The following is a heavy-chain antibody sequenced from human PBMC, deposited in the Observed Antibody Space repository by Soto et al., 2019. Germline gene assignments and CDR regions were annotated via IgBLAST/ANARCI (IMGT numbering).Heavy chain of an antibody. V-gene: IGHV1-18*01. CDR3: ARDAPYDDFWSGVMELYYYGMDV. CDR2: ITAHNGNT. D-gene: IGHD3-3*01. Sequence: QVQLVQSGGEVKKPGASVKVSCKASGYTFSNYAISWVRQAPGQGLEWMGWITAHNGNTKYAQTFQARVTMTTDKSTSTASMELRSLTSDDTAVYYCARDAPYDDFWSGVMELYYYGMDVCGQGTTVTVSS. CDR1: GYTFSNYA. J-gene: IGHJ6*02.